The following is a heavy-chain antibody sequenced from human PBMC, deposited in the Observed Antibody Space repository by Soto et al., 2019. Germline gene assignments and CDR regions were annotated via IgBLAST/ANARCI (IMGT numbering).Heavy chain of an antibody. Sequence: QVQLQQWGAGLLKPSETLSLTCAVYGGSFSGYYWRWIREPPGKGLERIGEINHNGSTNYNPSLKRRHTVSVDTPKHRVSLELRHHTAADTAVYECAGGQAMCYYGSGSYNKFSLMRMTYSDYWGQGTLVSVST. J-gene: IGHJ4*02. CDR3: AGGQAMCYYGSGSYNKFSLMRMTYSDY. CDR2: INHNGST. V-gene: IGHV4-34*01. CDR1: GGSFSGYY. D-gene: IGHD3-10*01.